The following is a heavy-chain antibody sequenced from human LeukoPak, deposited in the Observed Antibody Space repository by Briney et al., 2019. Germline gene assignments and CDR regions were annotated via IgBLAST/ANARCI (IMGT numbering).Heavy chain of an antibody. J-gene: IGHJ5*02. CDR1: GGTFSSYA. CDR2: IIPIFGTA. CDR3: ARAGTYYDFWSGYYWFDP. Sequence: ASVKVSCKASGGTFSSYAISWVRQAPGQGLEWMGGIIPIFGTANYAQKFQGRVTITADKSTSTAYMELSSLRSEDTAVYYCARAGTYYDFWSGYYWFDPWGQGTLVTVSS. D-gene: IGHD3-3*01. V-gene: IGHV1-69*06.